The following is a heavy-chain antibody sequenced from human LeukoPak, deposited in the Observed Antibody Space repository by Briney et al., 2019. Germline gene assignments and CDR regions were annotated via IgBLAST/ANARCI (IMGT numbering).Heavy chain of an antibody. CDR1: GYSFTSYW. Sequence: GESLKISYKGSGYSFTSYWIGWVRQMPGKGLEWMGIIYPGDSDTRYSPSFQGQVTISADKSISTAYLQWSSLKASDTAMYYCARRWAYGDRDWDKNWFDPWGQGTLVTVSS. CDR3: ARRWAYGDRDWDKNWFDP. CDR2: IYPGDSDT. D-gene: IGHD4-17*01. J-gene: IGHJ5*02. V-gene: IGHV5-51*01.